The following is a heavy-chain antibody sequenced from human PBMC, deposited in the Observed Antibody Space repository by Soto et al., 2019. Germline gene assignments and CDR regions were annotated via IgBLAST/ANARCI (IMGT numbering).Heavy chain of an antibody. CDR2: ISGSGATT. Sequence: EVQLLQSGGGLVQPGGSLRLSCEASGFNSRDFALSWVRLAPGKGLEWVSTISGSGATTYYTDSVKGRHTISRDSSKNAVFLQMNSLRSEDTAVYYCARRGGFFDYWGQGALVTVSS. D-gene: IGHD3-16*01. CDR3: ARRGGFFDY. CDR1: GFNSRDFA. V-gene: IGHV3-23*01. J-gene: IGHJ4*02.